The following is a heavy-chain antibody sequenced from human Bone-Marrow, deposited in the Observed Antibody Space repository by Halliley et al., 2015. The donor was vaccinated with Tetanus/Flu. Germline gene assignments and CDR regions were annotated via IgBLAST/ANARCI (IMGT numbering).Heavy chain of an antibody. Sequence: SLRLSCAASGFTFKNYAMHWVRQAPGEGLEWVAVTRSDERNKNYADSVKGRFTISRDNSRNTLYLQMNSLSAEDTAMYYCARERESVGLGGVAHAMGVWGQVATVTAPS. CDR3: ARERESVGLGGVAHAMGV. CDR1: GFTFKNYA. V-gene: IGHV3-33*01. J-gene: IGHJ6*02. CDR2: TRSDERNK. D-gene: IGHD6-19*01.